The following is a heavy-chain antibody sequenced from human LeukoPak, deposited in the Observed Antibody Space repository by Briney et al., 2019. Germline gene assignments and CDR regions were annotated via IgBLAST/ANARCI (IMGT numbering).Heavy chain of an antibody. D-gene: IGHD2/OR15-2a*01. V-gene: IGHV3-30-3*01. CDR2: ISYDGSNK. CDR3: AKDQYRDYFRGADY. CDR1: GFTFSSYA. Sequence: GRSLRLSCAASGFTFSSYAMHWVRQAPGKGLEWVAVISYDGSNKYYADSVKGRFTISRDNSKNTLYLQMSSLRAEDTAVYYCAKDQYRDYFRGADYWGQGTLVTVSS. J-gene: IGHJ4*02.